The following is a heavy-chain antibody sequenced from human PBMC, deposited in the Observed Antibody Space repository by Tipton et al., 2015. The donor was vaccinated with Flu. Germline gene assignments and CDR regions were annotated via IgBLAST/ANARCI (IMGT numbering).Heavy chain of an antibody. Sequence: QSGAEVKKPGASVKVSCKASGYTFTSYYMHWVRQAPGQGLEWMGIINPSGGSTSCAQKFQGRVTMTRDTSTSTVYMELSSLRSEDTAVYYCARGTGITMVRGVIITQFDYWGQGTLVTVSS. D-gene: IGHD3-10*01. CDR3: ARGTGITMVRGVIITQFDY. CDR2: INPSGGST. J-gene: IGHJ4*02. CDR1: GYTFTSYY. V-gene: IGHV1-46*01.